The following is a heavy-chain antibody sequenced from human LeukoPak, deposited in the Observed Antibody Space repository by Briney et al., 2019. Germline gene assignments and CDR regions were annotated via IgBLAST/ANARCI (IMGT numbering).Heavy chain of an antibody. Sequence: PSETLSLTCTVSGGSISSYYWSWIRQPAGKGLEWIGRIYTSGSTNYNPSLKSRVTMSVDTSKNQFSLKLSSVTAADTAVYYCARDDIGYRSGSYRSSNLNNWFDPWGQGTLVTVSS. CDR1: GGSISSYY. V-gene: IGHV4-4*07. CDR3: ARDDIGYRSGSYRSSNLNNWFDP. J-gene: IGHJ5*02. D-gene: IGHD3-10*01. CDR2: IYTSGST.